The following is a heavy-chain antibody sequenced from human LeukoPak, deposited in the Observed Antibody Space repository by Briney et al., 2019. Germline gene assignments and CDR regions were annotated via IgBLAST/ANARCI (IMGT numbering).Heavy chain of an antibody. V-gene: IGHV3-9*01. CDR1: GFTFDDYA. CDR2: INWNSGSI. Sequence: PGGSLRLSCAASGFTFDDYAMHWVRQAPGKGLEWVSSINWNSGSIGYADSVKGRFTISRDNAKNSLYLQMNSLRAEDTAVYYCARTFNYGSGSYWFDPWGQGTLVTVSS. CDR3: ARTFNYGSGSYWFDP. D-gene: IGHD3-10*01. J-gene: IGHJ5*02.